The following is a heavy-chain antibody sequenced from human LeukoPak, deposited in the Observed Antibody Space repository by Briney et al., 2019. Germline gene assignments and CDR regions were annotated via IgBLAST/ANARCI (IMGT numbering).Heavy chain of an antibody. V-gene: IGHV5-51*01. D-gene: IGHD4-17*01. CDR3: ARRGPTDYGDLHYFDY. Sequence: GESLKISCKGSGYSFTSYWIGWVRQMPGKGLEWMGIIYPGDSDTRYSPSFQGQVTISADKSISTAYLQWSSLKASDTAMYYCARRGPTDYGDLHYFDYWGQGTLVTVSS. J-gene: IGHJ4*02. CDR2: IYPGDSDT. CDR1: GYSFTSYW.